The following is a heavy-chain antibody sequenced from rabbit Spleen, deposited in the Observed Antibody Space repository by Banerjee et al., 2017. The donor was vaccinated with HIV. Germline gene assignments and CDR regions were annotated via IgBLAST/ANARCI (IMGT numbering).Heavy chain of an antibody. V-gene: IGHV1S7*01. CDR2: IYPITETT. Sequence: QSLEESGGDLVKPGASLTLTCTASGFTISNYWMNWVRQAPGKGLEWIGIIYPITETTYYANWVNGRFTISRDNAQNTVDLHMNSLTAADTATYFCAREDVGGSVSLWGQGTLVTVS. D-gene: IGHD1-1*01. J-gene: IGHJ4*01. CDR3: AREDVGGSVSL. CDR1: GFTISNYW.